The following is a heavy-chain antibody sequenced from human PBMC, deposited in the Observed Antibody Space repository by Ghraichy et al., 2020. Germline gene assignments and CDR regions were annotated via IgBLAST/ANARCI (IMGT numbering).Heavy chain of an antibody. D-gene: IGHD6-19*01. CDR2: TRNKANSYTT. Sequence: GGSLRLSCAASGFTFSDHYMDWVRQAPGKGLEWVGRTRNKANSYTTEYAASVKGRFTISRDDSKNSLYLQMNSLKTEDTAVYYCAREVGSGIDYWGQGTLVTVSS. CDR3: AREVGSGIDY. V-gene: IGHV3-72*01. J-gene: IGHJ4*02. CDR1: GFTFSDHY.